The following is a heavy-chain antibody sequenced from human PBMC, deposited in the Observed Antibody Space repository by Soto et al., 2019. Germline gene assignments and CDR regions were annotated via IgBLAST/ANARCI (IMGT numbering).Heavy chain of an antibody. CDR1: GYSFASNW. D-gene: IGHD3-3*01. J-gene: IGHJ6*02. CDR3: GRLTSYDFSRMDV. V-gene: IGHV5-10-1*01. Sequence: GASLKISCKGSGYSFASNWISWVRQRPGKGLEWMGRIDPSDSYTNYSPSFQGHVTISVDKSISTAYLQWSSLEASDTAMYYCGRLTSYDFSRMDVWGQGTTVTVSS. CDR2: IDPSDSYT.